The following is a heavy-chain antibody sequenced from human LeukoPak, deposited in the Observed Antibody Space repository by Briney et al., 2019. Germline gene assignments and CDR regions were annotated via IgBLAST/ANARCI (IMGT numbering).Heavy chain of an antibody. CDR2: ISGSGYST. V-gene: IGHV3-23*01. D-gene: IGHD6-19*01. J-gene: IGHJ4*02. Sequence: GGSLRLSCADSGFTFSSYAMSWVRQAPGKGLEWVSGISGSGYSTYYADSVKGRFTISRDNSKNTLYLQMNSLRAEDTAVYYCAKDRRSGYSSAFDYWGQRTLVTVSS. CDR3: AKDRRSGYSSAFDY. CDR1: GFTFSSYA.